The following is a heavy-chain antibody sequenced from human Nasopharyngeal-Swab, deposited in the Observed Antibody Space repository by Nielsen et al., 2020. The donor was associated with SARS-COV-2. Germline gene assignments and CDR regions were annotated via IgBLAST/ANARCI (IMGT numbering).Heavy chain of an antibody. CDR2: IFSNDKK. V-gene: IGHV2-26*01. J-gene: IGHJ4*02. CDR3: ARIVDYYGPGSFPFFDF. D-gene: IGHD3-10*01. Sequence: WIRQPPGKALEWLAHIFSNDKKSYNSSLKTRVTISKDPSKSQVVLTMTNMDPVDTATYYCARIVDYYGPGSFPFFDFWGQGIPVTVSS.